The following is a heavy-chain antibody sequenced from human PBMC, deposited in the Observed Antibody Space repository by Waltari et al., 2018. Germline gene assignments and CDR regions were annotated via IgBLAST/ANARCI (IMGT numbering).Heavy chain of an antibody. D-gene: IGHD3-16*01. Sequence: QLHLQESGPGLVKPSDTLSVTCTVSGGSITSNRNYWGWIRQPPGKGLEWTATISYSGATYNNPSLKSRVTISVDTSKNQFSLKLSSVTAADTAVYYCATYIGASIGTAAFDVWGQGTMVTVSS. CDR3: ATYIGASIGTAAFDV. CDR1: GGSITSNRNY. V-gene: IGHV4-39*01. J-gene: IGHJ3*01. CDR2: ISYSGAT.